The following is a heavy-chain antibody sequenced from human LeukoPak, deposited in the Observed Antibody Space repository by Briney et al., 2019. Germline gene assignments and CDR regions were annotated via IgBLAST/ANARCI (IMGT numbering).Heavy chain of an antibody. V-gene: IGHV1-46*01. Sequence: ASVKVSCKASGYTFTRYYMHWVRQAPGQGLEWMGIINPSGGSTSYAQKFQGRVTMTRDTSTSTVYMELSSLRSEDTAVYYCARARGDIVVVPAAIWFDPWGQGTLVTVSS. J-gene: IGHJ5*02. CDR3: ARARGDIVVVPAAIWFDP. CDR2: INPSGGST. CDR1: GYTFTRYY. D-gene: IGHD2-2*01.